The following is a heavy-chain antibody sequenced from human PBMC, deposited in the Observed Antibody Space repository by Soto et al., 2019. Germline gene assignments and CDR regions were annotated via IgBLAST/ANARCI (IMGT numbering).Heavy chain of an antibody. J-gene: IGHJ6*02. D-gene: IGHD3-3*02. V-gene: IGHV1-69*13. CDR1: GYTFTSYA. CDR2: IIPIFGTA. CDR3: ATHFWSGQSGAYYYGMDV. Sequence: SVKVSCKASGYTFTSYALSCVRQAPGQGLEWMGGIIPIFGTADYAQKFQGRVTITADESTSTAYMELSSLRSEDTAVYYCATHFWSGQSGAYYYGMDVWGQGTTVTVSS.